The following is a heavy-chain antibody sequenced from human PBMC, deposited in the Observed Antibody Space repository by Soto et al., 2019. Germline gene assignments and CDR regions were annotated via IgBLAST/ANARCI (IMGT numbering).Heavy chain of an antibody. CDR3: ATMNGYFEY. D-gene: IGHD3-22*01. CDR2: ITATGDRT. J-gene: IGHJ4*02. V-gene: IGHV3-23*01. Sequence: GGSLRLSCADSGFSFSTYSMSWVRQTPGKGLEWISAITATGDRTYYADSVTGRFTISRDNSKKTHYLQMTSLRAEDTAIYYCATMNGYFEYWGQGTPVTVSS. CDR1: GFSFSTYS.